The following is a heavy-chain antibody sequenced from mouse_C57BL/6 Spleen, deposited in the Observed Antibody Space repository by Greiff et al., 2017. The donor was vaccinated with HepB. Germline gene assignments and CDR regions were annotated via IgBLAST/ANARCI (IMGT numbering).Heavy chain of an antibody. D-gene: IGHD2-2*01. Sequence: QVQLQQSGAELVRPGASVTLSCKASGYTFTDYEMHWVKQTPVHGLEWIGAIDPETGGTAYNQKFKGKAILTADKSSSTAYMELRSLTSEDSAVYYSTRRGYDEFAYWGQGTLVTVSA. V-gene: IGHV1-15*01. CDR2: IDPETGGT. CDR3: TRRGYDEFAY. CDR1: GYTFTDYE. J-gene: IGHJ3*01.